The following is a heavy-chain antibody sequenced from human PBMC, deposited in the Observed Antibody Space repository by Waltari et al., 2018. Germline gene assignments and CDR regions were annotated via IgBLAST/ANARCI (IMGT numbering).Heavy chain of an antibody. Sequence: QVQLVESGGGVVQHGRSLRLSCAASGFTFSGYGMHRVRQAPGKGLEWVAVISYDGSNKYYADSVKGRFTISRDNSKNTLYLQMNSLRAEDTAVYYCATSNAYGDYPDYWGQGTLVTVSS. CDR2: ISYDGSNK. J-gene: IGHJ4*02. V-gene: IGHV3-30*03. CDR3: ATSNAYGDYPDY. CDR1: GFTFSGYG. D-gene: IGHD4-17*01.